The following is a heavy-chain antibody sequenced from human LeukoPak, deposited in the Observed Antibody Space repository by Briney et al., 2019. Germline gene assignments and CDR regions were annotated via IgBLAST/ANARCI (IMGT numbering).Heavy chain of an antibody. D-gene: IGHD3-10*01. Sequence: SETLSLTCAVYGGSFSGYYWSWIRQPPGKGLEWIGEINHSGSTNYNPSLKSRVTISVDTSKNQFSLKLSSVTAADTAVYYCARPWNYYGSGRNWFDPWGQGTLVTVSS. V-gene: IGHV4-34*01. CDR1: GGSFSGYY. J-gene: IGHJ5*02. CDR2: INHSGST. CDR3: ARPWNYYGSGRNWFDP.